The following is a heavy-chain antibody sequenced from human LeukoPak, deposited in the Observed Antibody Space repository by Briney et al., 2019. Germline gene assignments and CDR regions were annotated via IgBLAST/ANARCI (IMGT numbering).Heavy chain of an antibody. CDR1: GFTFSSYW. V-gene: IGHV3-74*01. Sequence: GGSLRLSCAASGFTFSSYWMHWVRQAPGKGLVWVSRINSDGSSTSYADSVKGRFTISSDNSKNTLYLQMNSLRAEDTAVYYCAKDLTVTTIGYFDYWGQGTLVTVSS. J-gene: IGHJ4*02. CDR2: INSDGSST. CDR3: AKDLTVTTIGYFDY. D-gene: IGHD4-17*01.